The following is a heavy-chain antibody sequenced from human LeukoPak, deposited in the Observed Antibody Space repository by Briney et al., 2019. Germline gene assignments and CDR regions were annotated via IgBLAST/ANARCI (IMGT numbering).Heavy chain of an antibody. Sequence: SETLSLTCTVSGGSISSGGYYWRWIRQHPGKGLEWIGCIYYSGTTYYHPSLTSRVAIPVDTSKNQFSLKLSCVTAADTAVYYFPRSGTVTTWNYWGQGTLVTVSS. J-gene: IGHJ4*02. D-gene: IGHD4-17*01. CDR1: GGSISSGGYY. CDR3: PRSGTVTTWNY. CDR2: IYYSGTT. V-gene: IGHV4-31*03.